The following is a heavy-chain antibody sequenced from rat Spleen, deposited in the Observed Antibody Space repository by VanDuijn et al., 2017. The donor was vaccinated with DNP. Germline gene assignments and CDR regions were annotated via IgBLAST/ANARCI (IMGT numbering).Heavy chain of an antibody. CDR3: TGGGSSIYPFTY. CDR2: ISTAGNT. CDR1: GSSLRNFG. J-gene: IGHJ3*01. D-gene: IGHD1-2*01. Sequence: QVQLRESGPGLVQPSQILSLTCTVSGSSLRNFGITWVRHPPRKGLEWIAAISTAGNTFYNSALKTRLSFSSDPSKSQVFLHMNSLQTEDTAIYFCTGGGSSIYPFTYWGQGTLVTVSS. V-gene: IGHV2S12*01.